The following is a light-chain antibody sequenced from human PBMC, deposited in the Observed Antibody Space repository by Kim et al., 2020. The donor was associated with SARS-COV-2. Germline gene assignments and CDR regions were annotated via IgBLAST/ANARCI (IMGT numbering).Light chain of an antibody. Sequence: SASVGDTITITCRASQGIRQYLAWFRQKPGKAPESLIYAASSLEGGVPSKVSGHGSGTDFTLTITGLQPEDSATYFCQQYYSYPITFGQGTRLELN. V-gene: IGKV1-16*02. CDR2: AAS. CDR1: QGIRQY. CDR3: QQYYSYPIT. J-gene: IGKJ5*01.